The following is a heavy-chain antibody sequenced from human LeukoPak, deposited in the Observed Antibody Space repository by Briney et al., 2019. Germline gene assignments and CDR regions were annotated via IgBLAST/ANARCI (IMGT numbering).Heavy chain of an antibody. J-gene: IGHJ4*02. D-gene: IGHD6-6*01. CDR3: AKWYSSSSPFDY. CDR1: GFTVSSNY. V-gene: IGHV3-53*01. CDR2: IYSGGST. Sequence: GGSLRLSCAASGFTVSSNYMSWVRQAPGKGLEWVSVIYSGGSTYYADSVKGRFTISRDNSKNTLYLQMNSLRAEDTAVYYCAKWYSSSSPFDYWGQGTLVTVSS.